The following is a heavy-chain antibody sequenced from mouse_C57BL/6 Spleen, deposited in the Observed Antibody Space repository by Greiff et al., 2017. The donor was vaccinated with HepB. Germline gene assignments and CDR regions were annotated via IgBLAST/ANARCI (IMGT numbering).Heavy chain of an antibody. V-gene: IGHV1-82*01. Sequence: QVQLQQSGPELVKPGASVKISCKASGYAFSSSWMNWVKQRPGKGLEWIGRIYPGDGDTNYNGKFKGKAKLTADKSSSTAYMQLSSLTSEDSAFYFWARHWFYAMVYWGQGTAVTVSS. J-gene: IGHJ4*01. D-gene: IGHD2-2*01. CDR1: GYAFSSSW. CDR2: IYPGDGDT. CDR3: ARHWFYAMVY.